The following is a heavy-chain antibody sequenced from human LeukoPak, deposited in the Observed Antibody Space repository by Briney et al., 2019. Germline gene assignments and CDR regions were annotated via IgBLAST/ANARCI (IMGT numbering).Heavy chain of an antibody. CDR2: ISGSGGST. Sequence: GGSLRLSCAASGFTFSSYAMSWVRQAPGKGLEGVSAISGSGGSTYYADSVKGRFTISRDNSKNTLYLQMNSLRAEDTAVYYCARGRSGYHPNSYMDVWGKGTTVTVSS. V-gene: IGHV3-23*01. CDR1: GFTFSSYA. J-gene: IGHJ6*03. CDR3: ARGRSGYHPNSYMDV. D-gene: IGHD3-22*01.